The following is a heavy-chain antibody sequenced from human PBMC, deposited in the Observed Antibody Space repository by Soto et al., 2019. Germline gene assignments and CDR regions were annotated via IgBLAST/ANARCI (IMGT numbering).Heavy chain of an antibody. D-gene: IGHD1-26*01. CDR2: VSGSGSGA. Sequence: EVHLLESGGGLVQPGGSLRLSCAASGFTFSSYAMSWVRQAPGKGLEWVSAVSGSGSGAYYADSVKGRFTISRDNSKNTLYLHMNSLRAEDTAVYYCEKGVQATPNWFDPWGQGTLVIVSS. V-gene: IGHV3-23*01. J-gene: IGHJ5*02. CDR1: GFTFSSYA. CDR3: EKGVQATPNWFDP.